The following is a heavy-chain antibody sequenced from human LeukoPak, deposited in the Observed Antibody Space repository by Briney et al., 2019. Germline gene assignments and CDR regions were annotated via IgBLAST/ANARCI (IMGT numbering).Heavy chain of an antibody. D-gene: IGHD3-22*01. J-gene: IGHJ3*02. Sequence: NPSETLSLTCTVSGGSISSYYWSWIRQPPGKGLEWIGYIYYSGGTNYNPSLKSRVTISVDTSKNQFFLKLSSVTAADTAVYYCASLYYYDSSGYSPNDAFDIWGQGTMVTVSS. CDR1: GGSISSYY. CDR2: IYYSGGT. V-gene: IGHV4-59*08. CDR3: ASLYYYDSSGYSPNDAFDI.